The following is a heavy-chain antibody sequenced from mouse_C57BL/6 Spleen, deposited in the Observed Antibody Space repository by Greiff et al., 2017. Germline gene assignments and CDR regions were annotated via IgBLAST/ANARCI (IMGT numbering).Heavy chain of an antibody. V-gene: IGHV14-4*01. CDR3: TTYYGSSDY. D-gene: IGHD1-1*01. J-gene: IGHJ2*01. Sequence: EVQLQQSGAELVRPGASVKLSCTASGFNIKDDYMHWVKQRPEQGLEWIGWIDPENGDTEYASKFQGKATITADTSSNTAYLQRSSLTSEDTAVYYCTTYYGSSDYWGQGTTLTVSS. CDR2: IDPENGDT. CDR1: GFNIKDDY.